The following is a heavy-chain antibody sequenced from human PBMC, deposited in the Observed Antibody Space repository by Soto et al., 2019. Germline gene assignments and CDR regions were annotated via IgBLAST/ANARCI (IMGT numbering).Heavy chain of an antibody. V-gene: IGHV4-59*11. J-gene: IGHJ4*02. Sequence: PSDTLSLTCTVSGSSIIDQYWSWIRQPPGKGLEYIGYLYSSGTTNYNPSLKSRVTILVDMSKNEVSLKLASVTAADTAIEYCARRRPYSTSYEYWGRGTLITV. CDR2: LYSSGTT. CDR3: ARRRPYSTSYEY. D-gene: IGHD4-4*01. CDR1: GSSIIDQY.